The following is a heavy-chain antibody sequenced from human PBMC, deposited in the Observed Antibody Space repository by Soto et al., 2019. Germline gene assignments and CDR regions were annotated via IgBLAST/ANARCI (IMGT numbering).Heavy chain of an antibody. J-gene: IGHJ4*02. CDR2: IIPIFGTA. Sequence: QVQLVQSGAEVKKPGSSVKVSCKASGGTFSSYAISWVRQAPVQGLEWMGGIIPIFGTANYAQKFQGRVRITADESTSTDYMELSSMRSEDTAVYYCARGVHYYDSSGYLYWGQGTLVTVSS. V-gene: IGHV1-69*01. D-gene: IGHD3-22*01. CDR1: GGTFSSYA. CDR3: ARGVHYYDSSGYLY.